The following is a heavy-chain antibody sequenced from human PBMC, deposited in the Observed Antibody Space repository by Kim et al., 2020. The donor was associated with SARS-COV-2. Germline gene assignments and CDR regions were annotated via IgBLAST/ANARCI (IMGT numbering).Heavy chain of an antibody. D-gene: IGHD3-3*01. Sequence: GGSLRLSCAASGFTFSSYEMNWVRQAPGKGLEWVSFISTSGYTIYYADSVKGRFTISRDNANDSLFLQMNNLRAEDTAVYYCAREIITIFGVVVTPSHFDNWGQGTLVTVSS. CDR3: AREIITIFGVVVTPSHFDN. CDR1: GFTFSSYE. J-gene: IGHJ4*02. V-gene: IGHV3-48*03. CDR2: ISTSGYTI.